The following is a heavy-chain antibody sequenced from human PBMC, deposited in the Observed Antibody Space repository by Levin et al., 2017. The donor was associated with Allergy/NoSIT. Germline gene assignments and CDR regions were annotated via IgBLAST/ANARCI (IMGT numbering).Heavy chain of an antibody. D-gene: IGHD6-13*01. CDR2: VGST. Sequence: SQTLSLTCTVSGAPVRSTSYYWSWIRQPPGKGLEWIAYVGSTNYNPSLKSRVTISIDTSKNQFSLKLNSVTPADTAVYYCARTTIASASDYWGQGTLVTVSS. J-gene: IGHJ4*02. V-gene: IGHV4-61*01. CDR1: GAPVRSTSYY. CDR3: ARTTIASASDY.